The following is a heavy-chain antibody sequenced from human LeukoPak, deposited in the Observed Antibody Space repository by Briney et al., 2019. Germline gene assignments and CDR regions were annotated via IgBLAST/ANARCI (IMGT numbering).Heavy chain of an antibody. CDR2: IYYSGST. D-gene: IGHD4-17*01. Sequence: SETLSLTCTVSGGSISSGGYYWSWIRQHPGKGLEWIGYIYYSGSTYNPSLKSRVTISVDTSKNQFSLKLSSVTAADTAVYYCARDNDYGDYFGGLDYWGQGTLVTVSS. CDR3: ARDNDYGDYFGGLDY. CDR1: GGSISSGGYY. V-gene: IGHV4-31*03. J-gene: IGHJ4*02.